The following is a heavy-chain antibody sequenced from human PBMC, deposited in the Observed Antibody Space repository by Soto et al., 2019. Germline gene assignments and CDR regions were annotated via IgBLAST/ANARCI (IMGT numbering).Heavy chain of an antibody. D-gene: IGHD4-17*01. V-gene: IGHV3-66*01. J-gene: IGHJ1*01. CDR1: GFTVSSNY. CDR3: GRYFDHGDPAEYSHP. Sequence: EVQLVESGGGLVQPGGSLRLSCAASGFTVSSNYMSWVRQAPGKGLEWVSVIYSGGSTYYADSVKGRFTISRDNSKNTFFLKITSGDAEDTVVYYCGRYFDHGDPAEYSHPWGQGPLAPVSP. CDR2: IYSGGST.